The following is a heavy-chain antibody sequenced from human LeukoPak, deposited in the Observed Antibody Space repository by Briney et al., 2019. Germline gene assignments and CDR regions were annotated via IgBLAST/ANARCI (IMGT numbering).Heavy chain of an antibody. CDR2: IVVGSGNT. CDR3: AALYYYDSSGSFDY. J-gene: IGHJ4*02. CDR1: GFTFTSSA. D-gene: IGHD3-22*01. V-gene: IGHV1-58*01. Sequence: SVKVSCKASGFTFTSSAAQWVRQARGQRLEWIGWIVVGSGNTNYAQKFQERVTITRDMSTSTAYMELSSLRSEDTAVYYCAALYYYDSSGSFDYWGQGTLVTVSS.